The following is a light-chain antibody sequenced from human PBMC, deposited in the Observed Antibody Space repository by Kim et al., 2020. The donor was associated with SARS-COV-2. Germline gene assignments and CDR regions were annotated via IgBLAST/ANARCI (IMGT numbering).Light chain of an antibody. Sequence: QDPAVSVALGQTVRITCQGDSLRSYYPSWYQQKPGQAPVLVIYGKNNRPSGIPDRFSGSTSGNTASLTITGAQAEDEADYYCNSRDSSGNYVVF. V-gene: IGLV3-19*01. J-gene: IGLJ2*01. CDR1: SLRSYY. CDR3: NSRDSSGNYVV. CDR2: GKN.